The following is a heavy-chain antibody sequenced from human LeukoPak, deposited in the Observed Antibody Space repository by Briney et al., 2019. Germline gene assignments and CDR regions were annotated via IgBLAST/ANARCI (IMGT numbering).Heavy chain of an antibody. Sequence: GGSLRLSCAASGFTFSSYSMTWVRQVPGKGLEWVSGINWNGGSTGYADSVKGRFTISRDNAKNSLYLQMNSLRAEDTAVYYCAKDWGAYDCSSTSCYFDYWGQGTLVTVSS. CDR3: AKDWGAYDCSSTSCYFDY. V-gene: IGHV3-20*04. J-gene: IGHJ4*02. CDR2: INWNGGST. CDR1: GFTFSSYS. D-gene: IGHD2-2*01.